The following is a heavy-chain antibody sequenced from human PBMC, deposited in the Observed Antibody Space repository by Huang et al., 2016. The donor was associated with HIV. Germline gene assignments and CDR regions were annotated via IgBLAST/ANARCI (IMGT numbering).Heavy chain of an antibody. CDR3: ARRFSSSSGYFDY. D-gene: IGHD6-6*01. J-gene: IGHJ4*02. Sequence: VQLVQSGAEVKKPGESLKISCKGSGYSFSSSWIAWVRQLPGKGLEWMGSIFPDDSDNTYSPAFEGQVTSSADKSSGTAYLQWSSLKASDTAMYYCARRFSSSSGYFDYWGQGSLVTVSS. CDR2: IFPDDSDN. CDR1: GYSFSSSW. V-gene: IGHV5-51*01.